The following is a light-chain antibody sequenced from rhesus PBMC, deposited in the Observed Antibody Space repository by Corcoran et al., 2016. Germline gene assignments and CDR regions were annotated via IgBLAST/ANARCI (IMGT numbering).Light chain of an antibody. CDR2: PAS. V-gene: IGKV1-18*01. CDR1: QWISSW. CDR3: QHYYDNPLT. J-gene: IGKJ4*01. Sequence: DIQMTQSPSSLSASVGDKVTITCRASQWISSWLAWSQQKPGKAPKLLIYPASSLQSGIPSRFRGSGSGTDFTLTISRLQPENSAAYYCQHYYDNPLTFDGGTKVEI.